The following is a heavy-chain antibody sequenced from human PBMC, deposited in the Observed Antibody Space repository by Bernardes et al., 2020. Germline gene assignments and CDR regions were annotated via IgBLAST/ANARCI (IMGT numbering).Heavy chain of an antibody. CDR2: ISSSSSYI. CDR3: ARAVGGITHDY. J-gene: IGHJ4*02. Sequence: GGSLRLSCAASGFTFRSYSMNWVRQAPGKGLEWVSSISSSSSYIYYADSVKGRFTISRDNAKNSLYLQMNSLRAEDTAVYYCARAVGGITHDYWGQGTLVTVSS. D-gene: IGHD3-10*01. V-gene: IGHV3-21*01. CDR1: GFTFRSYS.